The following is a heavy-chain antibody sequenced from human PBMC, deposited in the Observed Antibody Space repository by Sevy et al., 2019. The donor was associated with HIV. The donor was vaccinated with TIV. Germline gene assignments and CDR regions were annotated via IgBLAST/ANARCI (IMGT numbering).Heavy chain of an antibody. CDR1: GFTFSSYA. D-gene: IGHD3-10*01. V-gene: IGHV3-30-3*01. Sequence: GGSLRLSCAASGFTFSSYAMHWVRQAPGKGLEWVAVISYDGSNKYYAYSVKGRFTISRDNSKNTLYLQMNSLRAEDTAVYYCARDRQKRITLVRGVKGPLDYWGQGTLVTVSS. CDR3: ARDRQKRITLVRGVKGPLDY. J-gene: IGHJ4*02. CDR2: ISYDGSNK.